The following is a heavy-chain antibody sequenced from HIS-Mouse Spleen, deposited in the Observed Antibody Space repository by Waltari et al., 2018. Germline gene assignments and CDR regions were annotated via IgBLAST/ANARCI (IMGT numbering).Heavy chain of an antibody. Sequence: QLQLQESGPGLVKPSETLSLTCTVSGGSISSSSYYGGWIRQPPGKGLEWIGSIYYSGSTYYNPSLKGRVTISVDTSKNQFSLKLSSVTAADTAVYYCAREIPYSSSWYDWYFDLWGRCTLVTVSS. J-gene: IGHJ2*01. CDR3: AREIPYSSSWYDWYFDL. CDR2: IYYSGST. D-gene: IGHD6-13*01. V-gene: IGHV4-39*07. CDR1: GGSISSSSYY.